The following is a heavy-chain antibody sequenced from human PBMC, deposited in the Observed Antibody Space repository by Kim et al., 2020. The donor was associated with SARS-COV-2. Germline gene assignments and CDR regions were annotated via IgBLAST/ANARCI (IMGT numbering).Heavy chain of an antibody. J-gene: IGHJ5*02. Sequence: GGSLRLSCAASGFTFSDYYMSWIRQVPGKGLEWVSDISNTASYTAYANSVKGRFTISRDNAKNSLHLQMNSLRSEDTALYYCARRGLTYGGHWFDPWGQGTPVTVSA. CDR1: GFTFSDYY. CDR3: ARRGLTYGGHWFDP. V-gene: IGHV3-11*03. CDR2: ISNTASYT. D-gene: IGHD3-10*01.